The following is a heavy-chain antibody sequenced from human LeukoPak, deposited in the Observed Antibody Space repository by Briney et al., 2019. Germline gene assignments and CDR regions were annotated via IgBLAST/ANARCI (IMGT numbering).Heavy chain of an antibody. Sequence: SETLSLTCAVSGYSISSGYYWGWIRQPPGKGLEWIGSIYHSGSTYYNPSLKSRVTISVDTSKNQFSLKLSSVTAADTAVYYCARTAAAAPAGIDYWGQGTLVTVSS. J-gene: IGHJ4*02. D-gene: IGHD6-13*01. V-gene: IGHV4-38-2*01. CDR1: GYSISSGYY. CDR2: IYHSGST. CDR3: ARTAAAAPAGIDY.